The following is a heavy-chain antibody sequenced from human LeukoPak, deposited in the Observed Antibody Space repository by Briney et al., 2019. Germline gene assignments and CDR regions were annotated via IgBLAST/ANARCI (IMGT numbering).Heavy chain of an antibody. CDR3: ATSWGPDTSTSRWGRDGVDV. CDR2: ISKSGGNT. V-gene: IGHV3-23*01. CDR1: GFTFSSYA. J-gene: IGHJ6*02. Sequence: GGSLRLSCAASGFTFSSYAMSWVRQAPGKGLEWVSAISKSGGNTYYADSVKGRFTISRDNSKNTQYLQMNSLRAEDTAVYYCATSWGPDTSTSRWGRDGVDVWGQGTTVTVSS. D-gene: IGHD3-16*01.